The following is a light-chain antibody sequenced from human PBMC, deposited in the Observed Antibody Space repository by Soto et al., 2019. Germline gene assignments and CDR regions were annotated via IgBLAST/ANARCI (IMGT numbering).Light chain of an antibody. CDR2: DAS. CDR1: QDIITW. Sequence: DIQMTQSPSSVSASVGDRVTITCRASQDIITWLAWYQQKAGKAPKLLIYDASSLESGVPSRFSGSGSGTDFTLTISSLQPEDFATYYCLQDYNYPLTFGGGTKVDIK. J-gene: IGKJ4*01. CDR3: LQDYNYPLT. V-gene: IGKV1-12*01.